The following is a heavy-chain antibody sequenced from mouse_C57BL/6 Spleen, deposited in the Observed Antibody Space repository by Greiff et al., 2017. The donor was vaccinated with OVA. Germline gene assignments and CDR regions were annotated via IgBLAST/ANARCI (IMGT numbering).Heavy chain of an antibody. D-gene: IGHD1-1*01. CDR3: ARHEDYYGSSYFFDD. V-gene: IGHV5-6*01. CDR2: ISSGGSYT. J-gene: IGHJ2*01. Sequence: EVQGVESGGDLVKPGGSLKLSCAASGFTFSSYGMSWVRQTPDKRLEWVATISSGGSYTYYPDSVKGRFTISRDNAKNTLYLQMSSLKSEDTAMYYCARHEDYYGSSYFFDDWGQGTTLTVSS. CDR1: GFTFSSYG.